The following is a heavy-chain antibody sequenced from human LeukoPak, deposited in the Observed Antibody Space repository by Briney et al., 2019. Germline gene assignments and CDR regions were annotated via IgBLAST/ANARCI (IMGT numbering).Heavy chain of an antibody. J-gene: IGHJ6*03. CDR1: GGSISSYY. Sequence: SETLSLTCTVSGGSISSYYWSWIRQPPGKGLEWIGYIYYSGSTDYNPSLKSRVTISVDTSKNQFSLKLSSVTAADTAVYYCARRGWGYQLLGGYYYYYMDVWGKGTTVTVSS. V-gene: IGHV4-59*08. CDR2: IYYSGST. D-gene: IGHD2-2*01. CDR3: ARRGWGYQLLGGYYYYYMDV.